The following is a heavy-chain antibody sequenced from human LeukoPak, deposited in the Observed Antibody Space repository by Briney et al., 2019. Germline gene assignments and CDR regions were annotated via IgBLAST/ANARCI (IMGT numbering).Heavy chain of an antibody. CDR2: INPNSGGT. V-gene: IGHV1-2*07. Sequence: GASVKVSCKASGYTFTGYYMHWVRQAPGQGLEWMGWINPNSGGTNYAHKFQGRVTMTRDTSISTADMDLSRLRSDDTAVYYCARGRKPFSGTAIYSGNWFDPWGQGTLVTVSS. CDR1: GYTFTGYY. CDR3: ARGRKPFSGTAIYSGNWFDP. J-gene: IGHJ5*02. D-gene: IGHD3-10*02.